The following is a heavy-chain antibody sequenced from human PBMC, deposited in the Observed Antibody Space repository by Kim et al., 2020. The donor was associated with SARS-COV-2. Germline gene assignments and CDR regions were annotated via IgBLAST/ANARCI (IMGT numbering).Heavy chain of an antibody. CDR2: IRTKTDGGTT. V-gene: IGHV3-15*01. Sequence: GGSLRLSCTTSGFTFSNAWLSWVRQAPGKGLEWVGRIRTKTDGGTTDYGAPVKGRFTISRDDSKNTLYLQMNSLKTEDTAVYYCNADDSGACCSGYWGQGILVTVSS. CDR3: NADDSGACCSGY. CDR1: GFTFSNAW. J-gene: IGHJ4*02. D-gene: IGHD2-15*01.